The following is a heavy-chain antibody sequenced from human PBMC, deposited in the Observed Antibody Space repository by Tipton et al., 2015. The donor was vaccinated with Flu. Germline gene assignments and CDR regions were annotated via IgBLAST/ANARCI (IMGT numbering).Heavy chain of an antibody. V-gene: IGHV4-59*01. Sequence: TLSLTCTVSGGSISGFYWSWIRQPPGKGLEWIGYIYYSGGTNYNPSLKSRVTISVDASKNQFSLRLSSVTAADTAVYYCARVTKKGEYDILTGYNPFDYWGQGTQVTVSS. J-gene: IGHJ4*02. CDR1: GGSISGFY. CDR3: ARVTKKGEYDILTGYNPFDY. D-gene: IGHD3-9*01. CDR2: IYYSGGT.